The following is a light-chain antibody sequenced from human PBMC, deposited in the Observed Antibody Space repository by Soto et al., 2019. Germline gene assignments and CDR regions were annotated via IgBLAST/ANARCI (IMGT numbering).Light chain of an antibody. CDR2: DAS. Sequence: EIVLTQSPATLSLSPGERATLSCRASQSVSSSLAWYQQRPGQAPRLLIYDASNRATGIPARFSGSGSGTDFTLTISSLEPDDFAVYYCQQRTNWPLTFGGGTKMEIK. CDR1: QSVSSS. CDR3: QQRTNWPLT. V-gene: IGKV3-11*01. J-gene: IGKJ4*01.